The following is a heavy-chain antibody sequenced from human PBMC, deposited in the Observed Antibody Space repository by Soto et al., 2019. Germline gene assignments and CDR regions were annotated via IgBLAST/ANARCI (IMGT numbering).Heavy chain of an antibody. CDR2: ISAYNGTT. CDR3: ARGSSNTPSFDY. J-gene: IGHJ4*02. V-gene: IGHV1-18*01. CDR1: GHG. Sequence: QVQLVPSGAEVKKPGASVKVSCQASGHGISWVRQAPGQGLEWMGWISAYNGTTNYAQKPQSRVTLTTDTSTSTAYMVLRSLRSDDTAVYYCARGSSNTPSFDYWGQGTLVTVSS. D-gene: IGHD6-13*01.